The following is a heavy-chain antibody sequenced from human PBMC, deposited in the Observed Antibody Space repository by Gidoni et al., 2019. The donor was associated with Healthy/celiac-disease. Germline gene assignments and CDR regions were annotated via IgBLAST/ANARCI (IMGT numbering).Heavy chain of an antibody. J-gene: IGHJ6*03. CDR2: IKSKTDGGTT. Sequence: EVQLVESGGGLGKPGGSLRLSCAASGFPFSNARMGWVCPAPGKGVEWVGRIKSKTDGGTTDYAAPVKGRFTISRDDSKNTLDLQMNSLKTEDTAVYYCTTGKSCSSTSCYDEYYYYYMDVWGKGTTVTVSS. CDR3: TTGKSCSSTSCYDEYYYYYMDV. CDR1: GFPFSNAR. D-gene: IGHD2-2*01. V-gene: IGHV3-15*01.